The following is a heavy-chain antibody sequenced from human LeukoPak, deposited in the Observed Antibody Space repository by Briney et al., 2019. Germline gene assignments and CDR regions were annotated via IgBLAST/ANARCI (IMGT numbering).Heavy chain of an antibody. V-gene: IGHV4-31*03. J-gene: IGHJ5*02. CDR3: ARDIAGTRGGFNWFDP. CDR1: GGSISSGGYY. CDR2: IYYSGST. Sequence: SRTLSLTCTVSGGSISSGGYYWSWIRQHPGKGLEWIGYIYYSGSTYYNPSLKSRVTISVDTSKNQFSLKLSSVTAADTAVYYCARDIAGTRGGFNWFDPWGQGTLVTVSS. D-gene: IGHD1-7*01.